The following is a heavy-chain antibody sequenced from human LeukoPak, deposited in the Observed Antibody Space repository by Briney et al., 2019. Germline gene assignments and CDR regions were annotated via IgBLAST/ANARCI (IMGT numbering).Heavy chain of an antibody. V-gene: IGHV4-59*01. CDR1: GGSISSYY. Sequence: PSETLSLTCTVPGGSISSYYWSWIRQPPGKGLEWIGYIYYSGSTNYNPSLKSRVTISVDTSKNQFSLKLSSVTAADTAVYYCARFSSSAGWYYEGNYYYYGMYVWGQGTTVTVSS. D-gene: IGHD3-16*01. CDR2: IYYSGST. J-gene: IGHJ6*02. CDR3: ARFSSSAGWYYEGNYYYYGMYV.